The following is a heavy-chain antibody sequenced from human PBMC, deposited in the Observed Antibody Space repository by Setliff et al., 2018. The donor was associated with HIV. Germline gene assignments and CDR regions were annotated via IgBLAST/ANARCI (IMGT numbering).Heavy chain of an antibody. CDR3: AKDRSGSYRTFDY. J-gene: IGHJ4*02. CDR2: VYYSGST. CDR1: GVSSIYF. D-gene: IGHD1-26*01. V-gene: IGHV4-39*07. Sequence: SETLSLTCTVSGVSSIYFWGWIRQPPGKGLEWIGSVYYSGSTYYNPSLKSRVTISMDTSKNQFSLKLNSVTAADTAVYYCAKDRSGSYRTFDYWGPGILVTVSS.